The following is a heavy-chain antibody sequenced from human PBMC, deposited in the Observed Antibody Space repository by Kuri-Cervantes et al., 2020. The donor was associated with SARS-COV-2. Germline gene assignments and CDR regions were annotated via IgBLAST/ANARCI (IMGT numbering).Heavy chain of an antibody. CDR1: GGSISSSSYY. J-gene: IGHJ6*03. Sequence: SETLSLTCTVSGGSISSSSYYWGWIRQPPGKGLEWIGSIYYSGSTYYNPSLKSRVTISVDTSKNQFSLKLSSVTAADTAVYYCARLKSSNYTFVYYYYMDVWGNGTTVTVSS. V-gene: IGHV4-39*01. D-gene: IGHD4-11*01. CDR3: ARLKSSNYTFVYYYYMDV. CDR2: IYYSGST.